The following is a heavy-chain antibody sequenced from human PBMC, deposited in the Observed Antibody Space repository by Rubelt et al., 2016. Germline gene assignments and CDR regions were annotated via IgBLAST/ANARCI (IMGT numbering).Heavy chain of an antibody. CDR3: ARHGHPEGYYDSSGYYNYFDY. V-gene: IGHV4-34*01. CDR1: GGSFSGYY. J-gene: IGHJ4*02. D-gene: IGHD3-22*01. CDR2: INHSGST. Sequence: QVQLQQWGAGLLKPSETLSLTCAVYGGSFSGYYWSWIRQPPGKGLEWIGEINHSGSTNYNPSLKSRVTLSVDTSKNQFSLKLSSVTAADTAVYYCARHGHPEGYYDSSGYYNYFDYWGQGTLVTVSS.